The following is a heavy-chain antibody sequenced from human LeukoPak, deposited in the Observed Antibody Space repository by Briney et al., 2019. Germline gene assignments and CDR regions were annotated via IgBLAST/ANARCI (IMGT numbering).Heavy chain of an antibody. V-gene: IGHV4-39*02. Sequence: PSETLSLTCTVSGDSISSANSYWGWIRQPPGKGLEWIGSISYSGSTYYNSSLKSRVTISVDTSRNHFSLKLSSVTAADTAVYYCARRRTRSPMDVWGKGTTVTVS. D-gene: IGHD1-7*01. CDR2: ISYSGST. CDR1: GDSISSANSY. CDR3: ARRRTRSPMDV. J-gene: IGHJ6*03.